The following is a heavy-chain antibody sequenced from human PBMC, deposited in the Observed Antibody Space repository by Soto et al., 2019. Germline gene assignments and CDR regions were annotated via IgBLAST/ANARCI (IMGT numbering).Heavy chain of an antibody. J-gene: IGHJ5*02. CDR1: GGSISSYY. CDR2: IYYSGST. D-gene: IGHD3-22*01. V-gene: IGHV4-59*08. Sequence: SETLSLTCTVSGGSISSYYWSWIRQPPGKGLEWIGYIYYSGSTNYNPSLKSRVTISVDTSKNQFSLKLSSLTAADTAVYYCARAYYDRSGYAVDPWGQGTLVTVSS. CDR3: ARAYYDRSGYAVDP.